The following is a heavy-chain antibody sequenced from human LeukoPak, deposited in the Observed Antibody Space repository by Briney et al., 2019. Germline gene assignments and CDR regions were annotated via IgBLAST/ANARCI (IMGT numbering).Heavy chain of an antibody. CDR1: GFTVSSYG. J-gene: IGHJ4*02. D-gene: IGHD5-18*01. CDR2: ISGSGGST. V-gene: IGHV3-23*01. CDR3: AKDRGYNYGLFDY. Sequence: PGGSLRLSCAASGFTVSSYGMSWVRQAPGKGLEWVSAISGSGGSTYYADSVKGRFTISRDNSKNTLYLQMNSLRAEDTAVYYCAKDRGYNYGLFDYWGQGILVTVSS.